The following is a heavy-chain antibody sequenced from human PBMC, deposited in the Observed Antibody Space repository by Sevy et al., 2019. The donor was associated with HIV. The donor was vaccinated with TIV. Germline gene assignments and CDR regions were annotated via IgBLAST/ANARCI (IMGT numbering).Heavy chain of an antibody. CDR1: GFTFSSYA. Sequence: GGSLRLSCAASGFTFSSYAMHWVRQAPGKGLEWVAVISYDGNNKYHADSVKDRFTISRDNSKNTLYLQMNSLRAEDTAVYYCARDGSSGGLFLKDYYYFDMDVWGQGTTVTISS. D-gene: IGHD3-16*01. CDR3: ARDGSSGGLFLKDYYYFDMDV. J-gene: IGHJ6*02. CDR2: ISYDGNNK. V-gene: IGHV3-30*04.